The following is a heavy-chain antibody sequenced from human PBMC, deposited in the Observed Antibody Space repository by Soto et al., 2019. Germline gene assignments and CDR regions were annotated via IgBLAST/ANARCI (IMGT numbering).Heavy chain of an antibody. Sequence: VQLLESGGGLVYPGASLRLSCETSGFSFSDYSMNWVRQAPGKGLQWVSYISSSGDDIHYADSVKGRFTVSRDNVKNALFLQMNSLRDDDSAIYYCARLPKGSLVTAWGQGTLVTVSS. CDR1: GFSFSDYS. D-gene: IGHD2-21*02. CDR3: ARLPKGSLVTA. V-gene: IGHV3-48*02. CDR2: ISSSGDDI. J-gene: IGHJ4*02.